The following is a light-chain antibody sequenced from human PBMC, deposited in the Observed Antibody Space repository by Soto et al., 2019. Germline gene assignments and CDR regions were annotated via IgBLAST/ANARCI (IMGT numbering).Light chain of an antibody. V-gene: IGKV3D-11*03. CDR2: EAS. Sequence: IVLTQSPCTLSLSPGDRATLSCRASQSVGNNLAWYQQKPGKAPGLLIYEASTRATGIPARFSGSGSGTDFTLTISSLAPEDFEVYYCQQHANWPLTFGGGTKVDIK. J-gene: IGKJ4*01. CDR1: QSVGNN. CDR3: QQHANWPLT.